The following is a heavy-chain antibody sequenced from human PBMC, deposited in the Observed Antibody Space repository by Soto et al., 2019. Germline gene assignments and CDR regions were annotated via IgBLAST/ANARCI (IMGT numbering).Heavy chain of an antibody. V-gene: IGHV3-30-3*01. J-gene: IGHJ4*02. D-gene: IGHD2-15*01. CDR2: ISDDGSNK. CDR1: GFTFSSYA. CDR3: ARDRPSDCSGGSGDSYLDY. Sequence: QVQLVESGGGVVQPGRSLRLSCAASGFTFSSYAMHWVRQAPGKGLEWVAVISDDGSNKYYADSVKGRFTISRDNSKNTLYRQRNSLRAEDTAVYYCARDRPSDCSGGSGDSYLDYWGQGTLVTVSA.